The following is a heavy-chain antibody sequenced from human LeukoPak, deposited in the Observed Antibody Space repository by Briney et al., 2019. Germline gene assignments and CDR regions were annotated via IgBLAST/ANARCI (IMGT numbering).Heavy chain of an antibody. J-gene: IGHJ4*02. CDR1: GYTFTSYG. Sequence: ASVKVSCKASGYTFTSYGISWVRQAPGQGLEWMGWISAYNGNTNYAQKLQGRVTMTTDTSTSTAYMELRSLRSDDTAVYYCARVNDILTGYFPRIYFDYWGQGTLVTVSS. V-gene: IGHV1-18*01. CDR3: ARVNDILTGYFPRIYFDY. D-gene: IGHD3-9*01. CDR2: ISAYNGNT.